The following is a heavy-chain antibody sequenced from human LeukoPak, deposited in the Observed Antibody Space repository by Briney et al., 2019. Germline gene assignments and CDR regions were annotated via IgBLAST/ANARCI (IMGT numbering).Heavy chain of an antibody. CDR2: IYYSGST. D-gene: IGHD6-13*01. V-gene: IGHV4-61*01. CDR1: GGSVTSDTYC. J-gene: IGHJ4*02. CDR3: ARSNDNSWYFDY. Sequence: PSETLSLTCTVSGGSVTSDTYCWSWLRQPPGKGLEWIGYIYYSGSTNYNPSLKSRVTISVDTSKNQFSLKLSSVTAADTAVYYCARSNDNSWYFDYWGRGTLVTVSS.